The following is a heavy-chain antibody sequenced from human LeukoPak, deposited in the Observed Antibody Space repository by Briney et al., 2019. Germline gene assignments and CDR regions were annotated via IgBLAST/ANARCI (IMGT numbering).Heavy chain of an antibody. Sequence: SETLSLTCAVYGGSFSGYYWSWIRQPPGKGLEWIGEINHSGSTNYNPSLKSRVTISVDTSKNQFSLKLSSVTAADTAVYYCARAGLRCWGWNARYAFDIWGQGTMVIVS. CDR3: ARAGLRCWGWNARYAFDI. D-gene: IGHD1-1*01. J-gene: IGHJ3*02. CDR2: INHSGST. V-gene: IGHV4-34*01. CDR1: GGSFSGYY.